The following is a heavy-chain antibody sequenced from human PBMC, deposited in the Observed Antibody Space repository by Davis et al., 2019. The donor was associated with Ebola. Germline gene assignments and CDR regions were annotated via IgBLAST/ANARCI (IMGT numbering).Heavy chain of an antibody. Sequence: MPSETLSLTCTVSGGSISSYYWSWIRQPPGKGLEWIGEINHSGSTNYNPSLKSRVTISVDTSKNQFSLKLSSVTAADTAVYYCARGSDFYSYGGDFDYWGQGTLVTVSS. CDR1: GGSISSYY. CDR3: ARGSDFYSYGGDFDY. CDR2: INHSGST. J-gene: IGHJ4*02. V-gene: IGHV4-34*01. D-gene: IGHD5-18*01.